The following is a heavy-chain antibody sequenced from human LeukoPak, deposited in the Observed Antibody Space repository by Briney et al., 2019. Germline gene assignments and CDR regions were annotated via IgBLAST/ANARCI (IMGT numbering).Heavy chain of an antibody. D-gene: IGHD1-26*01. J-gene: IGHJ6*03. V-gene: IGHV4-4*02. CDR3: AREGYSGSYEYYYYMDV. CDR1: GGSISSSNW. Sequence: SGTLSLTCAVSGGSISSSNWWSWVRQPPGKGLEWIGEIYHSGSTNYNPSLKSRVTISVDKSKDQFSLKLSSVTAADTAVYYCAREGYSGSYEYYYYMDVWGKGTTVTVSS. CDR2: IYHSGST.